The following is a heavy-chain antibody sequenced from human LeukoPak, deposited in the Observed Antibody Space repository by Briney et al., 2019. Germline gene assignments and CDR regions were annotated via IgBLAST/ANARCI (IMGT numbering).Heavy chain of an antibody. CDR1: GYTFTGYY. Sequence: ASVKVSCKASGYTFTGYYMHWVRQAPGQGLGWMGWINPNDGDTNYAQKFQGRVTMTRDTSISTAHMEVSRLRSDDTAVYYCARANFLYCSSSTCLFDYWGQGTLVTVSS. CDR3: ARANFLYCSSSTCLFDY. D-gene: IGHD2-2*01. CDR2: INPNDGDT. V-gene: IGHV1-2*02. J-gene: IGHJ4*02.